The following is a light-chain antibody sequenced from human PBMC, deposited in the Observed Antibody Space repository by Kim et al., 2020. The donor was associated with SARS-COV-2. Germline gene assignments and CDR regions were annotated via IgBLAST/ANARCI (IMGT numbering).Light chain of an antibody. CDR2: DVS. CDR1: SSDVGGYNY. V-gene: IGLV2-11*01. Sequence: GQSVPISCTGTSSDVGGYNYVSWYQQHPGKAPKLMIYDVSKRPSGVPDRFSGSKSGNTASLTISGLQAEDEADYYCCSYAGSYTLVFGGGTKLTVL. J-gene: IGLJ2*01. CDR3: CSYAGSYTLV.